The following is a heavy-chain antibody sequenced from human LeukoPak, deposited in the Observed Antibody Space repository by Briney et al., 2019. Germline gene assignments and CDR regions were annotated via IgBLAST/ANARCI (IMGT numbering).Heavy chain of an antibody. V-gene: IGHV4-34*01. CDR3: ARGPHYYGDYIRWFPDAFHI. J-gene: IGHJ3*02. D-gene: IGHD4-17*01. CDR1: GSSFSEYF. Sequence: PSETLSLACGVHGSSFSEYFWHWVRQSPREGLEWIGDIKHGGVTNYNPSLVGRVTISVDTSKNQFSLMLTSVTAADTAVYYCARGPHYYGDYIRWFPDAFHIWGRGTMVSVSS. CDR2: IKHGGVT.